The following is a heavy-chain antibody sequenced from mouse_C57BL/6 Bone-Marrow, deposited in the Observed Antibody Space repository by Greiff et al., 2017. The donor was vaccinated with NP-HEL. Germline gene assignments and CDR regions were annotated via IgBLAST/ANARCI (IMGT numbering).Heavy chain of an antibody. Sequence: QVQLKQPGAELVMPGASVKLSCKASGYTFTSYWMHWVKQRPGQGLEWIGEIDPSDSYTNYNQKFKGKSTLTVDKSSSTAYMQLSSLTSEDSAVYYCAREGNFFYYAMDYWGQGTSVTVSS. D-gene: IGHD2-1*01. CDR1: GYTFTSYW. CDR2: IDPSDSYT. V-gene: IGHV1-69*01. CDR3: AREGNFFYYAMDY. J-gene: IGHJ4*01.